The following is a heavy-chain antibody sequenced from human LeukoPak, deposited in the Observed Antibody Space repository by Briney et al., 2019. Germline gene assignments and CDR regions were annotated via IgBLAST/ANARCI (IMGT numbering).Heavy chain of an antibody. J-gene: IGHJ4*02. D-gene: IGHD5-12*01. Sequence: PGGSLRLSCAASGFTLSDYYMSWIRQAPGKGLEWVSYISSSSSYTNYADSVKGRFTISRDNAKNSLYLQMNSLRAEDTAVYYCARLGWATAPLDYWGQGTLVTVSS. V-gene: IGHV3-11*06. CDR1: GFTLSDYY. CDR2: ISSSSSYT. CDR3: ARLGWATAPLDY.